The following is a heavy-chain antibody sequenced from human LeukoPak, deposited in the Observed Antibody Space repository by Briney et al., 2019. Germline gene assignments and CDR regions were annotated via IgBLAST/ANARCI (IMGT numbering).Heavy chain of an antibody. CDR2: IWYDGSNK. V-gene: IGHV3-33*01. CDR1: GFTFSSYG. Sequence: PGRSLRLSCAASGFTFSSYGMHWVRQAPGKGLEWVAVIWYDGSNKYYADSVKGRFTISRDNSKNTLYLQMNSLRAGDTAVYYCARGGGYNYEGLDYWGQGTLVTVSS. CDR3: ARGGGYNYEGLDY. J-gene: IGHJ4*02. D-gene: IGHD5-24*01.